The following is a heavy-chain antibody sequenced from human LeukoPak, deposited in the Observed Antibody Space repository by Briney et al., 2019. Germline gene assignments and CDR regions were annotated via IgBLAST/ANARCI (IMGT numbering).Heavy chain of an antibody. J-gene: IGHJ4*02. D-gene: IGHD2-21*01. CDR3: ARGRGGD. CDR1: GSAFSSSW. Sequence: GGSLRLSCAASGSAFSSSWMNWVRQAPGKGLEWVANIKEGGSEIYYQDSVKGRFTISRDDSTSSLYLQMNSLRAEDTAVYYCARGRGGDWGQGTLVTVSS. CDR2: IKEGGSEI. V-gene: IGHV3-7*01.